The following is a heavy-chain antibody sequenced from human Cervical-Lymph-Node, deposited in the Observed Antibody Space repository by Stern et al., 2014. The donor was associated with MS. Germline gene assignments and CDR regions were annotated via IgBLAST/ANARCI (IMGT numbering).Heavy chain of an antibody. CDR3: TREDCSGGSCRGMDV. CDR1: RFSISDYA. V-gene: IGHV3-30-3*01. J-gene: IGHJ6*02. D-gene: IGHD2-15*01. Sequence: QVQLVESGGDVVQPGRSLRLPCAASRFSISDYAMHWVRQAPGTGLEWGATISYDGSRKRYADSVKGRFTISRDNPNNTILLQMNSLRAEDTAVYYCTREDCSGGSCRGMDVWGQGTTVTVSS. CDR2: ISYDGSRK.